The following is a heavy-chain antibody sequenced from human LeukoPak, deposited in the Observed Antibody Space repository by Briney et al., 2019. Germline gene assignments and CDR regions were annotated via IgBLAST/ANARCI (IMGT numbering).Heavy chain of an antibody. D-gene: IGHD3-10*01. J-gene: IGHJ6*02. CDR1: GFTFSSYW. CDR2: INSDGSST. V-gene: IGHV3-74*01. CDR3: TRGPSNYYGSGSYYFRGYYYYGMDV. Sequence: PGGSLRLSCAASGFTFSSYWMHWVRQAPGKGLVWVSRINSDGSSTSYADSVRGRFTISGDNAKNTLYLQMNSLRAEDTAVYYCTRGPSNYYGSGSYYFRGYYYYGMDVWGQGTTVTVSS.